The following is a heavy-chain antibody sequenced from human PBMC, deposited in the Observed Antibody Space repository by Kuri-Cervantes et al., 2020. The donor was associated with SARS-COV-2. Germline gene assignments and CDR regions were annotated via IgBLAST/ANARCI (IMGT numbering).Heavy chain of an antibody. D-gene: IGHD3-3*01. Sequence: SETLSLTCTVSGGSVSDRNSYWTWIRQSPGKGLEWIGYICHTGSPTYSPSLKSRVTISLDKPKNQFSLRLTSVTAADTAVYYCARSPYDFWSGSWGWGQGTLVTVSS. CDR3: ARSPYDFWSGSWG. CDR2: ICHTGSP. CDR1: GGSVSDRNSY. V-gene: IGHV4-61*01. J-gene: IGHJ4*02.